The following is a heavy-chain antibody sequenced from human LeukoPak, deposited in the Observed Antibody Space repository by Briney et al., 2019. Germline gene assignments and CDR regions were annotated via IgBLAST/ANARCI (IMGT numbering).Heavy chain of an antibody. V-gene: IGHV4-59*08. Sequence: SETLSLTCTVSGGSISSYYWSWIRQPPGKGLEWIGYIYYSGSINYNPSLKSRVTISVDTSKNQFSLKLRSVTAADTAVYYCARYSGSYPGFDYWGQGTLVTVST. CDR3: ARYSGSYPGFDY. J-gene: IGHJ4*02. CDR2: IYYSGSI. CDR1: GGSISSYY. D-gene: IGHD1-26*01.